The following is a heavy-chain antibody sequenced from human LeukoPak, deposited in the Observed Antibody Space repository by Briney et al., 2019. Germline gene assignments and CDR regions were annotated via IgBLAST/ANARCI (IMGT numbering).Heavy chain of an antibody. J-gene: IGHJ4*02. CDR3: ARRIAYCGGDCYPFDY. CDR2: IYPGDFDT. V-gene: IGHV5-51*01. D-gene: IGHD2-21*02. Sequence: GESLKISCKGSGYSFTSYWIGWVRQMPGKGLEWMGIIYPGDFDTRYSPSFQGQVTISADKSISTAYLQWSSLKASDTAMYYCARRIAYCGGDCYPFDYWGQGTLVTVSS. CDR1: GYSFTSYW.